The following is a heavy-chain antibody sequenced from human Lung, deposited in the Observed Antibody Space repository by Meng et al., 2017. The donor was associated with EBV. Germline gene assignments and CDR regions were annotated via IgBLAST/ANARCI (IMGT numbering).Heavy chain of an antibody. V-gene: IGHV4-30-4*01. Sequence: QLPESGSGLGKPSQTLSLTCTVSGGSISSGDYYWSWIRQPPGKGLEWIGYIYYSGSTYYNPSLKSRVTISVDTSKNQFSLKLSSVTAADTAVHYCATIKERTTVTPFDYWGQGTLVTVSS. J-gene: IGHJ4*02. CDR2: IYYSGST. D-gene: IGHD4-17*01. CDR3: ATIKERTTVTPFDY. CDR1: GGSISSGDYY.